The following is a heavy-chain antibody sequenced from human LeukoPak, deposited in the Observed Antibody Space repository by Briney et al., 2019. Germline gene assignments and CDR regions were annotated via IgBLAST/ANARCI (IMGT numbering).Heavy chain of an antibody. CDR2: IYYSGST. CDR1: GGSFNNYY. CDR3: ARAPMIVVSRGAFDI. D-gene: IGHD3-22*01. Sequence: PSETLSLTCAVYGGSFNNYYWSWIRQPPGKGLEWIGYIYYSGSTNYNPSLKSRVTISVDTSKNQFSLKLSSVTAADTAVYYCARAPMIVVSRGAFDIWGQGTMVTVSS. J-gene: IGHJ3*02. V-gene: IGHV4-59*01.